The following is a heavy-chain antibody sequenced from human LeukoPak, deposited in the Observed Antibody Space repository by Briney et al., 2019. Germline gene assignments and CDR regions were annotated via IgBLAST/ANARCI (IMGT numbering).Heavy chain of an antibody. CDR3: AREDSGYYRGYFDY. J-gene: IGHJ4*02. Sequence: PSETLSLTCTVSGGSISSYYWSWIRQPPGKGLEWIGYIYYSGSTNYNPSLKSRVTISVDTSKNQFSLKLSSVTAADTAVYYCAREDSGYYRGYFDYWGQGTLVTVSS. CDR1: GGSISSYY. D-gene: IGHD3-3*01. V-gene: IGHV4-59*12. CDR2: IYYSGST.